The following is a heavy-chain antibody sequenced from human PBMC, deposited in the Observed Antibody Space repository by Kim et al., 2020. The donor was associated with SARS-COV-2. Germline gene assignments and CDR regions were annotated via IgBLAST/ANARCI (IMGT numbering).Heavy chain of an antibody. J-gene: IGHJ4*02. Sequence: GSTNYNPSLKSRVTISVDTSKNQFSLKLSSVTAADTAVYYCARGSGRRNYWGQGTLVTVSS. V-gene: IGHV4-34*01. CDR3: ARGSGRRNY. D-gene: IGHD6-25*01. CDR2: GST.